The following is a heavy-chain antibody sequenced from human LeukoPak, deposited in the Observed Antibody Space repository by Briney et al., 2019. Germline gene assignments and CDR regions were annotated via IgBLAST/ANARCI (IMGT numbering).Heavy chain of an antibody. CDR1: GGSISSGGYY. J-gene: IGHJ6*02. CDR2: IYYSGIT. CDR3: ARDRADCSSTSCYGYYYYYGMDV. V-gene: IGHV4-31*03. Sequence: KPSQTLSLTCTVSGGSISSGGYYWSWIRQHPGKGLEWIGYIYYSGITYYNPSLKSRVTISVDTSKNQFSLKLSSVTAADTAVYYCARDRADCSSTSCYGYYYYYGMDVWGQGTTVTVSS. D-gene: IGHD2-2*01.